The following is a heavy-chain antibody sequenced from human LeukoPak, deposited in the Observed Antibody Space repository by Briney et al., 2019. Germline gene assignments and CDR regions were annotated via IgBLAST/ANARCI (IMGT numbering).Heavy chain of an antibody. CDR1: GGSFSGYY. V-gene: IGHV4-34*01. CDR3: ARGRRAWITNYYYYMDV. CDR2: INHSGST. Sequence: SETLSLTCAVYGGSFSGYYWSWIRQPPGKGLEWIGEINHSGSTNYNPSLKSRVTISVDTSKNQFSLKLSSVTAADTAVYYCARGRRAWITNYYYYMDVWGKGTTVTVSS. D-gene: IGHD2-2*03. J-gene: IGHJ6*03.